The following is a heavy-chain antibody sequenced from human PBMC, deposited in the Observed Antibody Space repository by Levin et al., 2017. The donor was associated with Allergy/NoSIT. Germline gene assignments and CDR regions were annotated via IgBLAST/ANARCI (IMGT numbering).Heavy chain of an antibody. CDR2: IKSKTDGGTT. V-gene: IGHV3-15*01. D-gene: IGHD3-10*01. Sequence: GGSLRLSCAASGFTFSNAWMSWVRQAPGKGLEWVGRIKSKTDGGTTDYAAPVKGRFTISRDDSKNTLYLQMNSLKTEDTAVYYCLRRWFGELNPREANYYYYYGMDVWGQGTTVTVSS. CDR3: LRRWFGELNPREANYYYYYGMDV. CDR1: GFTFSNAW. J-gene: IGHJ6*02.